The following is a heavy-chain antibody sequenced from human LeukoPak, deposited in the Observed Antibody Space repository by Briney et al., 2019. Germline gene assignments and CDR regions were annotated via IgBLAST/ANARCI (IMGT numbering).Heavy chain of an antibody. CDR3: ARGHHKWLRLYYFDY. Sequence: GGSLRLSCAASGFTFSSYWMSWVRQAPGKGLEWVANIKQDGSEKYYVDSVKGRFTISRDNAKNSLYLQMNSLRAEDTAVYYCARGHHKWLRLYYFDYWGQGTLVTVSS. J-gene: IGHJ4*02. D-gene: IGHD5-12*01. V-gene: IGHV3-7*01. CDR1: GFTFSSYW. CDR2: IKQDGSEK.